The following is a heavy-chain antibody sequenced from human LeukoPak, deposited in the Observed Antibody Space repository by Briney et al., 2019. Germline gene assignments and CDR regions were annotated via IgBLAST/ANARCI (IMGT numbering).Heavy chain of an antibody. Sequence: GGSLRLSCAASGFTFSDYYMSWIRQAPGKGLEWVSCISSSSGYIYYADSVKGRLTISRDNAKNSLYLQMNSLRAEDTAVYLCARDQDGSYSFDYWGQGTLVTVSS. D-gene: IGHD1-26*01. V-gene: IGHV3-11*06. J-gene: IGHJ4*02. CDR1: GFTFSDYY. CDR2: ISSSSGYI. CDR3: ARDQDGSYSFDY.